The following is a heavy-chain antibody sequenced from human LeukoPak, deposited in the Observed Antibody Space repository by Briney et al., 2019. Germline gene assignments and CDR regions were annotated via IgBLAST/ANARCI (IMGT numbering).Heavy chain of an antibody. CDR3: ARVSSYSSSWSHYYYYYMDV. D-gene: IGHD6-13*01. CDR2: IYYSGST. CDR1: GGSISSYY. Sequence: SETLSLTCTVSGGSISSYYWSWIRQPPGKGLEWIGYIYYSGSTNYNPSLKSRVTISVDTSKNQFSLKLSSVTAADTAVYYCARVSSYSSSWSHYYYYYMDVWGKGTTVTISS. V-gene: IGHV4-59*01. J-gene: IGHJ6*03.